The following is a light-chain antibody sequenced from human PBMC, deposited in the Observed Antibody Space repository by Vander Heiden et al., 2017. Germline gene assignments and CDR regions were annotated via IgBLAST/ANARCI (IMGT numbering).Light chain of an antibody. CDR2: GNS. J-gene: IGLJ2*01. Sequence: QSVLTQPPSVSGAPGQRVSISCTGSSSNIGAGYDVHWYQPLPGTAPKLLIYGNSNRPSGVPDRFSGSKSCTSASLAITGLQAEDEADYYCQSYDSSLSGVVFGGGTKLTVL. CDR3: QSYDSSLSGVV. V-gene: IGLV1-40*01. CDR1: SSNIGAGYD.